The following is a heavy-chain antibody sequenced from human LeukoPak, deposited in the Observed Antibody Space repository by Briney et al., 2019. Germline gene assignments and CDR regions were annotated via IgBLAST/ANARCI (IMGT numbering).Heavy chain of an antibody. CDR2: IYSGGST. Sequence: PGGSLRLSCAASEFDFSSHAMTWVRQAPGKGLEWVSVIYSGGSTYYADSVKGRFTISRDNSKNTLYLQMNSLRAEDTAVYYCARASFKDGYNYYYFDYWGQGTLVTVSS. D-gene: IGHD5-24*01. CDR1: EFDFSSHA. CDR3: ARASFKDGYNYYYFDY. V-gene: IGHV3-53*01. J-gene: IGHJ4*02.